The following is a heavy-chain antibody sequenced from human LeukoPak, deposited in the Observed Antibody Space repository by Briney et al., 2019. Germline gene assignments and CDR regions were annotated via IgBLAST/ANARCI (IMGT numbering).Heavy chain of an antibody. D-gene: IGHD1-14*01. CDR2: IGYNTGVI. Sequence: PGRSLRLSCAASGFNFNYFAMHWVRQAPGKGLEWVSGIGYNTGVIDYADSVKGRFTISRYNAKNSLYLQMNSLRTEDTAFYYCVKSIDRTKAPAWGYYFDRWGQGTLVTVSS. J-gene: IGHJ4*02. V-gene: IGHV3-9*01. CDR1: GFNFNYFA. CDR3: VKSIDRTKAPAWGYYFDR.